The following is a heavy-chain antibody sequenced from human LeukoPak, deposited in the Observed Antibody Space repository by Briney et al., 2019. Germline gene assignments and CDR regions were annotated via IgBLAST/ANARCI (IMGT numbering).Heavy chain of an antibody. J-gene: IGHJ6*03. V-gene: IGHV3-23*01. Sequence: PGGSLRLSCAASGFTFSSYAMSWVRQSPGKGLEWVSAISGSGGSTYYADSVKGRLTISRDNSKNTLYLQMNSLRAEDTAVFYCAKDGRGDYFYMDVWGKGTTVTVSS. CDR1: GFTFSSYA. CDR2: ISGSGGST. D-gene: IGHD1-1*01. CDR3: AKDGRGDYFYMDV.